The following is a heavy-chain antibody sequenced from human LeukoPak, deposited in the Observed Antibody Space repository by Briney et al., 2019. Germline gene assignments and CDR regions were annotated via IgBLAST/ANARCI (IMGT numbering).Heavy chain of an antibody. Sequence: GGSLRLSCAASGFTFSSYSMNWVRQAPGKGLEWVSYISSSSSTIYYADSVKGRFTISRDNAKNSLYLQMNSLRAEDTAVYYCARDSVPPIAVVEYWGQGTLVTVSS. D-gene: IGHD6-19*01. CDR1: GFTFSSYS. V-gene: IGHV3-48*01. CDR2: ISSSSSTI. J-gene: IGHJ4*02. CDR3: ARDSVPPIAVVEY.